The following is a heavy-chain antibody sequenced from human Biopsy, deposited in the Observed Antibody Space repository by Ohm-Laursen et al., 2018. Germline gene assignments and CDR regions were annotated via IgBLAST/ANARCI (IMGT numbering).Heavy chain of an antibody. CDR2: IYTSGSN. V-gene: IGHV4-4*07. D-gene: IGHD1-7*01. Sequence: SDTLSLTCTVSGGSPSNYYWSWIRQPAGKGLEWIGRIYTSGSNNKNPSLMSRVTMSVDTSKKQFSLKVYSVTAADTAVYYCARDYGLELGGLEAFDIWGQGTTVTVS. J-gene: IGHJ3*02. CDR3: ARDYGLELGGLEAFDI. CDR1: GGSPSNYY.